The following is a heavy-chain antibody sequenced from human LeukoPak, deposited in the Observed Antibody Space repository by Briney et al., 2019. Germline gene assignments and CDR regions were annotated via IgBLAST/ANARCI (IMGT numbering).Heavy chain of an antibody. CDR3: ARAPYCSGGSCYHLDY. CDR1: GGSISSGGYY. V-gene: IGHV4-31*03. CDR2: TYYSGST. D-gene: IGHD2-15*01. J-gene: IGHJ4*02. Sequence: SQTLSLTCTVSGGSISSGGYYWSWIRQHPGKGLEWIGYTYYSGSTYYNPSLKSRVTISVDTSKNQFSLKLSSVTAADTAVYYCARAPYCSGGSCYHLDYWGQGTLVTVSS.